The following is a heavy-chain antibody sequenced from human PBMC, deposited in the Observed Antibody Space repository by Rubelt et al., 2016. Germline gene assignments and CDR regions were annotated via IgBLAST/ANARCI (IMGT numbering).Heavy chain of an antibody. J-gene: IGHJ4*02. D-gene: IGHD5-24*01. V-gene: IGHV3-23*04. CDR2: ISDSGGST. CDR3: TRSMATAQ. Sequence: ELQLVESGGGLVQPGGSLRLSCVASGFTVSSNYMSWVRQAPGKGLEWVSAISDSGGSTYDADSVKDRFTISRDNSKNTLYLEMNSLRAGDTAVYYCTRSMATAQWGQGTLVSVSS. CDR1: GFTVSSNY.